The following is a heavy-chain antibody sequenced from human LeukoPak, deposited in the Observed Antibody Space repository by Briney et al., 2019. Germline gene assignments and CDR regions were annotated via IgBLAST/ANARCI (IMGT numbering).Heavy chain of an antibody. V-gene: IGHV4-59*01. CDR3: ARGNCYNLY. D-gene: IGHD2-21*01. J-gene: IGHJ4*02. CDR2: IFYSGST. CDR1: GGSISGYF. Sequence: PSETLSLTCTVSGGSISGYFWSWFRQPPGKGLEWIGYIFYSGSTTYNPSLKSRVTISIDTSMNQFSLKLSSVTAADTAVYYCARGNCYNLYWGLGTLVTVSS.